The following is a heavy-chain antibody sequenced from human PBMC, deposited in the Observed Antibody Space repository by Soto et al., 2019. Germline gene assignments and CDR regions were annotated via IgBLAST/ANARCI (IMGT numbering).Heavy chain of an antibody. CDR2: IYYSGST. V-gene: IGHV4-31*03. CDR3: ASSETGEEGFDAFDI. J-gene: IGHJ3*02. CDR1: DGSISSGGYY. Sequence: SETLSLTCTVSDGSISSGGYYWSWIRQHPGKGLEWIGYIYYSGSTYYNPSLKSRVTISVDTSKNQFSLKLSSVTAADTAVYYCASSETGEEGFDAFDIWGQGIMVTVSS. D-gene: IGHD7-27*01.